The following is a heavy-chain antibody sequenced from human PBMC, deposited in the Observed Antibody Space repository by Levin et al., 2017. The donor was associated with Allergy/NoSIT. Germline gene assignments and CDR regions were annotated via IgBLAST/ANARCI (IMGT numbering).Heavy chain of an antibody. Sequence: GESLKISCAASGFTFSSYAMSWVRQAPGKGLEWVSAISGSGGSTYYADSVKGRFTISRDNSKNTLYLQMNSLRAEDTAVYYCRGNYYDSSGYSEWWGQGTLVTVSS. CDR1: GFTFSSYA. V-gene: IGHV3-23*01. CDR3: RGNYYDSSGYSEW. J-gene: IGHJ4*02. CDR2: ISGSGGST. D-gene: IGHD3-22*01.